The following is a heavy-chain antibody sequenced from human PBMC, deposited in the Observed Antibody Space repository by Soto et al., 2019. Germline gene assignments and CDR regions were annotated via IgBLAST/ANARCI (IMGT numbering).Heavy chain of an antibody. D-gene: IGHD3-10*01. CDR3: ARDARHGSGGYYRDYDTAGP. V-gene: IGHV1-69*13. CDR1: GGTFSSYA. J-gene: IGHJ5*02. CDR2: IIPIFGTA. Sequence: ASVKVSCKASGGTFSSYAISWVRQAPGQGLEWMGGIIPIFGTANYAQKFQGRVTITADESTSTAYMELSSLRSEDTAVYYCARDARHGSGGYYRDYDTAGPWGQGTLVTVSS.